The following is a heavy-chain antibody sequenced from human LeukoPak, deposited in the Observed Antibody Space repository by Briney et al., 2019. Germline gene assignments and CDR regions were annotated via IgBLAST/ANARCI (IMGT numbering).Heavy chain of an antibody. D-gene: IGHD6-19*01. J-gene: IGHJ4*02. CDR2: IYSSGST. CDR1: SDSISRSSYF. V-gene: IGHV4-61*02. CDR3: ARWRSAGLDY. Sequence: PSQTLSLTCTVSSDSISRSSYFWSWIRQPAGKGLEWIGRIYSSGSTDYSPSLKSRVTMSVDTSKNQFSLKLTSVTAADTAIYYCARWRSAGLDYWGQGTQVTVSS.